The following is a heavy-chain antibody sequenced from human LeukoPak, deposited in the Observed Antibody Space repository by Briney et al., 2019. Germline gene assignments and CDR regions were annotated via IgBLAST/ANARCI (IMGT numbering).Heavy chain of an antibody. V-gene: IGHV1-69*05. J-gene: IGHJ6*03. CDR1: GGTFSSYA. CDR2: IIPMYAST. Sequence: ASVNVSCKPSGGTFSSYAISWVRQAPGQGLEWMGGIIPMYASTNYAQKFQGRVTITTDESTSTAYMELSSLRSEDTAVYYCARGRYYDILTGYHYYYYMDVWGKGTTVTVSS. CDR3: ARGRYYDILTGYHYYYYMDV. D-gene: IGHD3-9*01.